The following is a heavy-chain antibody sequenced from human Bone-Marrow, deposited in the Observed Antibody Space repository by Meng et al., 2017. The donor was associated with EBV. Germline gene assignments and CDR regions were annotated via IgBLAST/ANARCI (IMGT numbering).Heavy chain of an antibody. CDR2: VNPRNGKK. CDR1: GYTITTFQ. J-gene: IGHJ4*02. D-gene: IGHD3-10*01. CDR3: ARALGEDAGAPPDY. Sequence: QVKLVEHGVELKKPGASAKVSCKASGYTITTFQFHWVRQAPGQGLEWVGLVNPRNGKKNIVQKFQGRITLTSDTSRSTVYLELSNLRSDDTAIYFCARALGEDAGAPPDYWGQGTLVTVSS. V-gene: IGHV1-46*01.